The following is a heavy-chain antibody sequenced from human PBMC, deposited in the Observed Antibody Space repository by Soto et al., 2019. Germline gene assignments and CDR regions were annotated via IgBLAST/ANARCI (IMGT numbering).Heavy chain of an antibody. V-gene: IGHV4-4*02. CDR3: ARHRGVDSSGFYYFDY. CDR1: GGSISSSNW. J-gene: IGHJ4*02. D-gene: IGHD3-22*01. CDR2: IYHSGST. Sequence: PSETLSLTCAVSGGSISSSNWWSWVRQPPGKGLEWIGEIYHSGSTNYNPSLKSRVTISVDTSKNQFSLKLSSVTAADTAVYYCARHRGVDSSGFYYFDYWGQGTLVTVSS.